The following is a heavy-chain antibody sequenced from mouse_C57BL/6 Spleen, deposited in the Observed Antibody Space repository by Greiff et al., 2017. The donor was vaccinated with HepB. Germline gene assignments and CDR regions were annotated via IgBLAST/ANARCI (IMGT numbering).Heavy chain of an antibody. Sequence: VQLQQSGAELAKPGASVKLSCKASGYTFTSYWMHWVKQRPGQGLEWIGYINPSSGYTKYNQKFKDKATLTADKSSSTAYMQLSSLTYEDSAVYYCARGTTVVATGTRAWFAYWGQGTLVTVSA. V-gene: IGHV1-7*01. CDR2: INPSSGYT. CDR1: GYTFTSYW. J-gene: IGHJ3*01. CDR3: ARGTTVVATGTRAWFAY. D-gene: IGHD1-1*01.